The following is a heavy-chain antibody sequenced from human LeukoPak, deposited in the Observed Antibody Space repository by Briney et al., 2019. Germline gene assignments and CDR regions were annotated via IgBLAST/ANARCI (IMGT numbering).Heavy chain of an antibody. CDR2: MNPNSGNT. CDR3: ARGFRGDITIFGVAPRTMDV. CDR1: GYTFTSYD. D-gene: IGHD3-3*01. V-gene: IGHV1-8*03. Sequence: ASVKVSCKASGYTFTSYDINWVRQATGQGLEWMGWMNPNSGNTGYAQKFQGRVTITRNTSISTAYMELSSLRSEDTAVYYCARGFRGDITIFGVAPRTMDVWGKGTTVTVSS. J-gene: IGHJ6*03.